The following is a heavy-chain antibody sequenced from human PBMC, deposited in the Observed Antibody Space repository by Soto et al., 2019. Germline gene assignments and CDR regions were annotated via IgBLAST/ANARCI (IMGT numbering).Heavy chain of an antibody. J-gene: IGHJ4*02. V-gene: IGHV1-8*02. CDR1: GYTFTSYD. Sequence: SVKVSCKASGYTFTSYDINWVRQATGQGLEWMGWMNPNSGNTGHAQKFQGRVTMTRNTSISTVYMELSSLRTEDTGVYYCSYGAHQYFDYWGQGALVTVSS. CDR2: MNPNSGNT. CDR3: SYGAHQYFDY. D-gene: IGHD4-17*01.